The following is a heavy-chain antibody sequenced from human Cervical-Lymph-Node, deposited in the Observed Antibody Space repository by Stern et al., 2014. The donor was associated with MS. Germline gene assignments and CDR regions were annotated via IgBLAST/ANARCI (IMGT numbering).Heavy chain of an antibody. D-gene: IGHD1-26*01. J-gene: IGHJ2*01. Sequence: QVQLQESGPGLVKPSETLSLTCTVSGGSISSSSYYWGWIRQPPGKGLEWIGSIYYSGSTYYNPSLKSRVTLSVGPSKNQFYLKLSSVTAADTAVYYCASLSGITLNLDWYFDLWGRGTLVTVSS. CDR2: IYYSGST. V-gene: IGHV4-39*01. CDR3: ASLSGITLNLDWYFDL. CDR1: GGSISSSSYY.